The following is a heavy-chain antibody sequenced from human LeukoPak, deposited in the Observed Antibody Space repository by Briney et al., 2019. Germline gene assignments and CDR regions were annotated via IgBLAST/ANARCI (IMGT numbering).Heavy chain of an antibody. CDR3: ARESYDFWSGYRGAFDI. CDR1: GFIFNSHS. CDR2: ISSTSSYI. J-gene: IGHJ3*02. V-gene: IGHV3-21*01. D-gene: IGHD3-3*01. Sequence: GGSLRLSCAASGFIFNSHSMNWVRQAPGKGLEWVSSISSTSSYIHYADSVKGRFTISRDNSKNTLYLQMNSLRAEDTAVYYCARESYDFWSGYRGAFDIWGQGTMVTVSS.